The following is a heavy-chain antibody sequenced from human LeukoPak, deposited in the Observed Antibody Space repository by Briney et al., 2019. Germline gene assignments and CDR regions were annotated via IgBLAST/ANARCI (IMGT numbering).Heavy chain of an antibody. Sequence: GASVKVSCKASGYTFTGYYMHWVRQAPGQGLEWMGWINPNSGGTNYAQKVQGRVTMTRDTSISTAYMELSRLRSDDTAVYYCARDRYYYDSSGYYDYWGQGTLVTVSS. J-gene: IGHJ4*02. CDR1: GYTFTGYY. V-gene: IGHV1-2*02. CDR2: INPNSGGT. CDR3: ARDRYYYDSSGYYDY. D-gene: IGHD3-22*01.